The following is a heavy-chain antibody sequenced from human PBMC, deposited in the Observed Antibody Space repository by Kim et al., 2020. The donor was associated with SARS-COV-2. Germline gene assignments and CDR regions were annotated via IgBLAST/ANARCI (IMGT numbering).Heavy chain of an antibody. Sequence: SETLSLTCTVSGGSISPYHWSWIRQPPGKGLEWIGYIHYSGSTNYNPSLKSRVIMSVDTSKNQFSLKLTSVTAADTAVYYCARIFADCSRSTCRYFEDYWGQGTLVTVSS. J-gene: IGHJ4*02. CDR2: IHYSGST. V-gene: IGHV4-59*13. D-gene: IGHD2-2*01. CDR1: GGSISPYH. CDR3: ARIFADCSRSTCRYFEDY.